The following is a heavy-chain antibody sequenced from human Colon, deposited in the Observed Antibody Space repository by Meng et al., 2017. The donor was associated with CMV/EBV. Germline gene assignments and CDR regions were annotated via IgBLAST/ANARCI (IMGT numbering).Heavy chain of an antibody. J-gene: IGHJ4*02. Sequence: GGSLRLSCAVSGFQFDNYAMHWVRQAPGKGLEWVSSITWNSGRKEYVDSVDGRFTISRDNARNALYLQMNSLRDDDTAVYYCARDLLGDNDYVFDQWGQGMMVTVSS. CDR2: ITWNSGRK. V-gene: IGHV3-9*01. D-gene: IGHD4/OR15-4a*01. CDR1: GFQFDNYA. CDR3: ARDLLGDNDYVFDQ.